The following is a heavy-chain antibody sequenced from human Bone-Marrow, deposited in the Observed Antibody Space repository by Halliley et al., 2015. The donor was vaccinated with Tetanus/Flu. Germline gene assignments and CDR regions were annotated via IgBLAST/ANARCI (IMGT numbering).Heavy chain of an antibody. Sequence: WIGCIYYSGATFYNPSVEGRVTMSKDTAKNQVSLRLNSVTAADPAVYWCARGIMSGTTPSDFWGPGTLVTVSS. D-gene: IGHD1-1*01. CDR2: IYYSGAT. J-gene: IGHJ4*02. V-gene: IGHV4-30-4*01. CDR3: ARGIMSGTTPSDF.